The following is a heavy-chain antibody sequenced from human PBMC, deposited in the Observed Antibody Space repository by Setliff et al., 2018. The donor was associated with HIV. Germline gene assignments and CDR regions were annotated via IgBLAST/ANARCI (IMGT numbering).Heavy chain of an antibody. D-gene: IGHD6-19*01. V-gene: IGHV1-8*02. CDR1: GYNFINND. CDR2: MHPNSGNT. CDR3: ARGPLPGGWYVYFDY. Sequence: ASVKVSCKASGYNFINNDINWVRQATGQGLEWMGWMHPNSGNTGYAQKVQGRVTMTRNTSISTAYMELSSLRSEDTAVYYCARGPLPGGWYVYFDYWGQGTLVTVSS. J-gene: IGHJ4*02.